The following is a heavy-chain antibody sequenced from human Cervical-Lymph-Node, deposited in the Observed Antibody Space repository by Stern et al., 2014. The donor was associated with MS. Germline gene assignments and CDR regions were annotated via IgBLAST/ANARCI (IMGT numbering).Heavy chain of an antibody. CDR3: ARRHCSSRRCGWFDP. J-gene: IGHJ5*02. D-gene: IGHD2-2*01. CDR2: INPGGSDT. V-gene: IGHV5-51*01. CDR1: GYSFTSYW. Sequence: EVQLVESGAEVKKPGESLKISCKGSGYSFTSYWIGWVRQMPGKGLEWMGLINPGGSDTRYSPSFQGQVTISADKSISTAYLQWSSLKASDTAMYYCARRHCSSRRCGWFDPWGQGTLVTVSS.